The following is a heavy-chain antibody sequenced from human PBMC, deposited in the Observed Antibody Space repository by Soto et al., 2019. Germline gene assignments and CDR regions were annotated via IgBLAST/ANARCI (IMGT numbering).Heavy chain of an antibody. CDR3: ATTLYDFWTPPGFDY. CDR1: GYTFTSYG. CDR2: ISAYNGNT. D-gene: IGHD3-3*01. Sequence: ASVKVSCKASGYTFTSYGISWVRQAPGQGLEWMGWISAYNGNTNYAQKLQGRVTMTTDTSTSTAYMELRSLRSDDTAVYYCATTLYDFWTPPGFDYWGQGTLVTVSS. V-gene: IGHV1-18*01. J-gene: IGHJ4*02.